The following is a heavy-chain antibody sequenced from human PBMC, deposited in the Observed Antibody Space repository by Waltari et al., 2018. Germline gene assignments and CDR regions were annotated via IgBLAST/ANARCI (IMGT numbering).Heavy chain of an antibody. CDR3: ARHSRRVAARPRNCFDY. D-gene: IGHD6-6*01. J-gene: IGHJ4*02. CDR2: IYYSGST. V-gene: IGHV4-39*01. Sequence: QLQLQESGPGLVKPSETLSLTCTVSGGSISSSSYYWGWIRQPPGKGLEWSGSIYYSGSTYYNPSLKSRVTISVDTSKNQFSLKLSSVTAADTAVYYCARHSRRVAARPRNCFDYWGQGTLVTVSS. CDR1: GGSISSSSYY.